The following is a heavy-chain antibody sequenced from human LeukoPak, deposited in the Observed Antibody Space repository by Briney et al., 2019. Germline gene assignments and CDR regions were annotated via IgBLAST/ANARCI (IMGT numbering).Heavy chain of an antibody. D-gene: IGHD5-12*01. V-gene: IGHV4-34*01. Sequence: SETLSLTCAVYGGSFSGYYWSWIRQPPGKGLEWIGEINHSGSTNYNPSLKSRVTISVDTSKNQFSLKLSSVTAADTAVYYCARAQYSGYDSIPFDYWGQGTLVTVSS. CDR3: ARAQYSGYDSIPFDY. J-gene: IGHJ4*02. CDR2: INHSGST. CDR1: GGSFSGYY.